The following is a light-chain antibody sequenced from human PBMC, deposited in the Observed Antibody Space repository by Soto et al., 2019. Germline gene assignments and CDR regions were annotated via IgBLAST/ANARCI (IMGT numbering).Light chain of an antibody. Sequence: IVMTQSPVTLSVSPGERVTLSCRASQSISTDLAWYQHKPGQAPRLLIYGASTRATNIPARFSGSGSGTVLTLTISSLQSEDFAVYYCQQYNRWRTFGQGARVEVK. CDR1: QSISTD. V-gene: IGKV3-15*01. CDR2: GAS. CDR3: QQYNRWRT. J-gene: IGKJ1*01.